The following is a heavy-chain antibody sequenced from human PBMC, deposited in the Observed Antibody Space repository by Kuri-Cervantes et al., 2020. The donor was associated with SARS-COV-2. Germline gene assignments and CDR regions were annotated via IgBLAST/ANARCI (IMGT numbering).Heavy chain of an antibody. CDR1: GGSFSGYY. CDR2: INHSGST. Sequence: GSLRLSCAVYGGSFSGYYWSWIRQPPGKGLEWIGEINHSGSTNYNPSLKSRVTISVDTSKNQFSLKLGSVTAADTAVYYCAREPQYGDYFDYWGQGTLVTVSS. V-gene: IGHV4-34*01. D-gene: IGHD4-17*01. J-gene: IGHJ4*02. CDR3: AREPQYGDYFDY.